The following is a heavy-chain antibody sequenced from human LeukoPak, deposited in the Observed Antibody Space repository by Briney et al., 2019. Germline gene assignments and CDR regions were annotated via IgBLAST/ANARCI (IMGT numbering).Heavy chain of an antibody. CDR3: ARGLYYYDSSGYYPFHY. J-gene: IGHJ4*02. CDR1: GGTFSSYA. V-gene: IGHV1-69*13. D-gene: IGHD3-22*01. Sequence: SVKVSCKASGGTFSSYAISWVRQAPGQGLEWMGGIIPIFGTANYAQKFQGRVTITADESTSTAYLELSSLRSEDTAVYYCARGLYYYDSSGYYPFHYWGQGTLVSVSS. CDR2: IIPIFGTA.